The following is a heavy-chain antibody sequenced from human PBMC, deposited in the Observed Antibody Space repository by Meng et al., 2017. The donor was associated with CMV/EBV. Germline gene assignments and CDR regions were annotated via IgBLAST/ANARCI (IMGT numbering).Heavy chain of an antibody. CDR2: ISSNGGST. Sequence: GGSLRLSCAASGFTFSSYAMHWVRQAPGKGLEYVSAISSNGGSTYYADSVKGRFTISRDNSKNTLYLQMGSLRAEDMAVHYCARGPGGFGAYYGMDVWGQGTTVTVSS. D-gene: IGHD3-16*01. J-gene: IGHJ6*02. CDR1: GFTFSSYA. V-gene: IGHV3-64*02. CDR3: ARGPGGFGAYYGMDV.